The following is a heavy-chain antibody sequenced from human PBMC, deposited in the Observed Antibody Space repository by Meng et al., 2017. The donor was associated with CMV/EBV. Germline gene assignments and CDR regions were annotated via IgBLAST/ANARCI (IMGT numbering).Heavy chain of an antibody. J-gene: IGHJ4*02. CDR3: AKDPRYYCGGDCYPAIYFDY. CDR2: IWYDGSNK. Sequence: GESLKISCAASGFTFSSYCMHLVRQAPAKGLEWVAFIWYDGSNKYYPDSVKGRFTISRDNSKNTLYLQMNSLRAEDTAVYYCAKDPRYYCGGDCYPAIYFDYWGQGTLVTVSS. CDR1: GFTFSSYC. D-gene: IGHD2-21*01. V-gene: IGHV3-30*02.